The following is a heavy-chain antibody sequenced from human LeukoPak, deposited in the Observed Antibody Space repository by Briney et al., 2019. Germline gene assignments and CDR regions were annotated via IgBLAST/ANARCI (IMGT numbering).Heavy chain of an antibody. V-gene: IGHV1-18*01. J-gene: IGHJ4*02. CDR3: ARDGRINYYDSSGYYYFVGELDY. CDR2: ISAYNGNT. Sequence: ASVKVSCKASGYTFTSYGISWVRQAPGQGLEWMGWISAYNGNTNYAQKLQGRVTMTTDTSTSTAYMELRSLRSGDTAVYYCARDGRINYYDSSGYYYFVGELDYWGQGTLVTVSS. CDR1: GYTFTSYG. D-gene: IGHD3-22*01.